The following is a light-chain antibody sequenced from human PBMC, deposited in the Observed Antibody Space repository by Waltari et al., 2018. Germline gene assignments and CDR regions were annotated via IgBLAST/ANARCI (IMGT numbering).Light chain of an antibody. CDR2: DLS. CDR3: GSYTGSDAWV. CDR1: SNDFGGSDH. V-gene: IGLV2-14*03. J-gene: IGLJ3*02. Sequence: QSALTQPASVPGSPGQSIILSCPGTSNDFGGSDHVSWYQQHPGKAPKLIIYDLSDRPSGFSNRFSGSRSANTASLAISGLLAEDEADYYCGSYTGSDAWVFGGGTKVTVL.